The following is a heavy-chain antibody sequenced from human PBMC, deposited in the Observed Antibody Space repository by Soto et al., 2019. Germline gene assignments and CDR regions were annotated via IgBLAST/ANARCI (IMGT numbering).Heavy chain of an antibody. Sequence: HPGGSLRLSCAASGFTFSSDWMHWVRQAPGKGLEWVSRISGDGGSTSYADSVQGRFTISRDNSKNTLNLQMNSLRAEDTAVFYCAKTDCISTSCFSSYWGQGNLVTVS. CDR2: ISGDGGST. J-gene: IGHJ4*02. V-gene: IGHV3-23*01. CDR1: GFTFSSDW. D-gene: IGHD2-2*01. CDR3: AKTDCISTSCFSSY.